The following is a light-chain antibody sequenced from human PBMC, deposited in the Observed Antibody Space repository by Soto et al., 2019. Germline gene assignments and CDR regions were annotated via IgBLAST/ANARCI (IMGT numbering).Light chain of an antibody. Sequence: QSVLTQPPSASGTPGQSVTISCSGSSSNIGRNTVNWYQQLPETAPKLLIYSNNERPSGVPDRFSGSKSGTSASLAISGLQSEDEADYYCATWDDSLNGWVFGGGTKLTVL. CDR2: SNN. V-gene: IGLV1-44*01. J-gene: IGLJ3*02. CDR1: SSNIGRNT. CDR3: ATWDDSLNGWV.